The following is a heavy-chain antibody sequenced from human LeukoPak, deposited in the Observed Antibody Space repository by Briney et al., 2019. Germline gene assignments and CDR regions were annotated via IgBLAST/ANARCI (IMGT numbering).Heavy chain of an antibody. CDR1: GFTFGDYA. J-gene: IGHJ6*02. V-gene: IGHV3-49*03. CDR3: ARARGSYYYYSMDV. CDR2: IRSKAYGGTT. Sequence: GGSLRLSCTASGFTFGDYAMSWFRQAPGKGLEWVGFIRSKAYGGTTEYAASVKGRFTISRDNSKNTLYLQMDTLRAEDTAVYYCARARGSYYYYSMDVWGQGTTVSVSS. D-gene: IGHD3-10*01.